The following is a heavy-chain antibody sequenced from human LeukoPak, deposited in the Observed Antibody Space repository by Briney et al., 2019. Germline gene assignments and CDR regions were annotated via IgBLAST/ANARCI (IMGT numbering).Heavy chain of an antibody. Sequence: ASVKVSCKASGYSFTNFGITWVRQAPGQGLEWMGWNSAYSGNTNYAQKLQGRVTMTTDTSTSTASMELRSLRSDDAAVYYCARIRGVTSRGFDYWGQGTLVTVSS. CDR1: GYSFTNFG. V-gene: IGHV1-18*01. J-gene: IGHJ4*02. CDR3: ARIRGVTSRGFDY. CDR2: NSAYSGNT. D-gene: IGHD3-10*01.